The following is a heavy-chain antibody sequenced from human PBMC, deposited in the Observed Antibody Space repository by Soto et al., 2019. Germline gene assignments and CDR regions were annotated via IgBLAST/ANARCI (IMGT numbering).Heavy chain of an antibody. D-gene: IGHD2-21*01. Sequence: QVHLVQSGAEVKKPGSSVKVSCKASGGIFNNYAFSWVRQAPGQGLEWMGGITPILDTPTYAQRFQDRVAITADAATTTVYMALGRLRSEDTAVYFGAREDVVFCGASTCLVFDSWGQGTMVIVSS. CDR3: AREDVVFCGASTCLVFDS. CDR1: GGIFNNYA. V-gene: IGHV1-69*01. CDR2: ITPILDTP. J-gene: IGHJ4*02.